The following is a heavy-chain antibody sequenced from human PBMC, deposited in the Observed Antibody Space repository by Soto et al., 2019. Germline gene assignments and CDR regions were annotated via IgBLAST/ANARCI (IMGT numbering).Heavy chain of an antibody. D-gene: IGHD5-18*01. CDR2: IYPSGMP. CDR1: GGSISNAAYS. Sequence: SETLSLTCTVSGGSISNAAYSWSWIRQPPGKGLEWIGYIYPSGMPFYNPSLRSRVTISIDRSNDQFSLNLKSLTAADTAVYYCSRERGGYGLFDSWGQGTLVTVSS. CDR3: SRERGGYGLFDS. J-gene: IGHJ4*01. V-gene: IGHV4-30-2*01.